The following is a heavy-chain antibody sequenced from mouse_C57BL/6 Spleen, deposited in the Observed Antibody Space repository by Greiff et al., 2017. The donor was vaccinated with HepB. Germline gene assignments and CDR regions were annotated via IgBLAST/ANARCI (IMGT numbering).Heavy chain of an antibody. D-gene: IGHD1-1*01. J-gene: IGHJ2*01. CDR3: ARKGEYGSFDY. CDR1: GYTFTSYW. Sequence: QVQLQQPGAELVRPGSSAKLSCKASGYTFTSYWMHWVKQRPIQGLEWIGNIDPSDSETHYNQKFKDKATLTVDKSSSTAYMQLSSLTSEDSAVYYCARKGEYGSFDYWGQGTTLTVSS. CDR2: IDPSDSET. V-gene: IGHV1-52*01.